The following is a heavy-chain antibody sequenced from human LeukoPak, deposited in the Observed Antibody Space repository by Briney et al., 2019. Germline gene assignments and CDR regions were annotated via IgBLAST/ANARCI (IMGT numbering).Heavy chain of an antibody. CDR3: AKALNSGSYSFDAFDI. J-gene: IGHJ3*02. V-gene: IGHV3-21*01. Sequence: SGGSLRLSCAASGFTFSIYSMNWVRQAPGKGLEWVSSISSSSSYIYYADSVKGRFTISRDNAKNPLYLQMNSLRAEDTAVYYCAKALNSGSYSFDAFDIWGQGTMVTVSS. CDR2: ISSSSSYI. D-gene: IGHD1-26*01. CDR1: GFTFSIYS.